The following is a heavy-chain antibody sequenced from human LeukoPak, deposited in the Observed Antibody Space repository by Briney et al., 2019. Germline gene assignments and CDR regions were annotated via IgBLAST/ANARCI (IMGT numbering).Heavy chain of an antibody. D-gene: IGHD6-19*01. J-gene: IGHJ4*02. CDR1: GFTFSIYW. CDR3: ASPAVGRVY. Sequence: GGSLRLSCAASGFTFSIYWMSWLRQAPGKGLEWVANIKQDGSEKYYVDSVKGRFTISRDNAKNSLYLQMNSLRAEDTAVYYCASPAVGRVYWGQGTLVTVSS. V-gene: IGHV3-7*01. CDR2: IKQDGSEK.